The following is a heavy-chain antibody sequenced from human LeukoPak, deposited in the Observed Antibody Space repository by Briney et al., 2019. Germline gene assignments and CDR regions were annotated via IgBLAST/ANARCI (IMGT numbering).Heavy chain of an antibody. CDR1: GYSFTSYW. D-gene: IGHD6-19*01. CDR3: ARQPPAVAGSSWWFDP. CDR2: IDPSDSYT. J-gene: IGHJ5*02. V-gene: IGHV5-10-1*01. Sequence: GESLEISCKGSGYSFTSYWISWVRQLPGKGLEWMGRIDPSDSYTNYSPSFRGHVTISADKSISTAYLQWSSLKASDTAMYYCARQPPAVAGSSWWFDPWGQGTLVTVSS.